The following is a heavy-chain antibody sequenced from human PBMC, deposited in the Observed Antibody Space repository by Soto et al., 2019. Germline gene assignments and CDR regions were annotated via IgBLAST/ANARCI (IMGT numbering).Heavy chain of an antibody. CDR2: IYYKGYT. V-gene: IGHV4-39*01. CDR3: ARHPDYGGNYYYYGMDV. Sequence: QLQLQESGPGLVKPSETLSLTCTSSGDSISDRSFYWAWIRQPPGKGLEWIGSIYYKGYTKYNPSLESRVTITVDTSRNQFSLRLSSVTAADTAVYFCARHPDYGGNYYYYGMDVWGPGTTVIVSS. D-gene: IGHD4-17*01. J-gene: IGHJ6*02. CDR1: GDSISDRSFY.